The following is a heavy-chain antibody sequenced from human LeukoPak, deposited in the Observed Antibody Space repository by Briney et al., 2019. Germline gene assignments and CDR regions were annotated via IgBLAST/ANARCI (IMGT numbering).Heavy chain of an antibody. D-gene: IGHD3-9*01. Sequence: GGSLRLSCAASGFTFSDYYMSWIRQAPGKGLEWVAAISSGGGGTYYADSVKGRFTISRDNAKNTLYLQMNSLRAEDTAVYYCARARAGYYFDYWGQGTLVTVSS. J-gene: IGHJ4*02. V-gene: IGHV3-11*04. CDR2: ISSGGGGT. CDR3: ARARAGYYFDY. CDR1: GFTFSDYY.